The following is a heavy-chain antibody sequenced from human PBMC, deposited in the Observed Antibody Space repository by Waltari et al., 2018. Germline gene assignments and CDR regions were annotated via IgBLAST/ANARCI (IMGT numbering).Heavy chain of an antibody. CDR1: GGSISSSSYS. CDR2: IYYSGST. J-gene: IGHJ4*02. Sequence: QLQLQESGPGLVKPSETLSLTCTVSGGSISSSSYSWGWIRQTPGKGLEWIGSIYYSGSTYYNPSLKSRVTISVDTSKNQFSLKLSSVTAADTAVYYCARAERTVLVVYATHFDYWGQGTLVTVSS. V-gene: IGHV4-39*07. D-gene: IGHD2-8*02. CDR3: ARAERTVLVVYATHFDY.